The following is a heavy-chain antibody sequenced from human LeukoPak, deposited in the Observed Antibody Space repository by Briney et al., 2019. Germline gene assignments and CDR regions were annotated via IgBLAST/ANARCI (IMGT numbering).Heavy chain of an antibody. Sequence: ASVKVSCKASGYTFTGNYIHWVRQAPGQGLEWMGWINPNDGGTKFAQRFQGRVTVTRDTSNSTTYMELSGLRSDDTAMYYCARYVSATAWRNHWFDPWGQGTLVTVSS. V-gene: IGHV1-2*02. D-gene: IGHD3-16*01. CDR2: INPNDGGT. CDR1: GYTFTGNY. CDR3: ARYVSATAWRNHWFDP. J-gene: IGHJ5*02.